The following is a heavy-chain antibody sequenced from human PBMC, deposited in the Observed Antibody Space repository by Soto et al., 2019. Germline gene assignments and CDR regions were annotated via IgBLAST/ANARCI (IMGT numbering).Heavy chain of an antibody. CDR2: ISAYNDNT. CDR1: GYAFTSYG. J-gene: IGHJ6*02. CDR3: VRENWNYDYYYGMDV. D-gene: IGHD1-1*01. Sequence: ASVEVSCKXSGYAFTSYGISWVRQAPGQGLEWMGWISAYNDNTNYAQKLQDRVTMTTDTSTSTAYMELRSLRSDDTAVYYCVRENWNYDYYYGMDVWGQGTTVTVSS. V-gene: IGHV1-18*04.